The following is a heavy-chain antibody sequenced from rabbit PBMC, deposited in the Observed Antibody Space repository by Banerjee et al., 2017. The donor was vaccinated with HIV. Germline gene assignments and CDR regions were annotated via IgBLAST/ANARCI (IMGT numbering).Heavy chain of an antibody. CDR3: ARDDAGVVGYDWDL. J-gene: IGHJ6*01. Sequence: VRQAPGKGLEWIACVYTGSSGSTDYASWAKGRFTISKASWTTVTLQMTSLTAADTATYFCARDDAGVVGYDWDLWGQGTLVTVS. V-gene: IGHV1S40*01. D-gene: IGHD4-2*01. CDR2: VYTGSSGST.